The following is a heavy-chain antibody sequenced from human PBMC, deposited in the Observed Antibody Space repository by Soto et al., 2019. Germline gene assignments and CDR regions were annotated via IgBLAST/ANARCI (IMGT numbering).Heavy chain of an antibody. CDR2: INPADSDT. CDR1: GYSFTTYW. CDR3: ARHAQFSDYYYGMEV. V-gene: IGHV5-51*01. Sequence: GESLKISCKGSGYSFTTYWIGWVRQKPGKGLEWMGIINPADSDTRYSPSFQGHVTISADRSISTAYLQLSSLKASDTALYYCARHAQFSDYYYGMEVWGQGTTVTVSS. J-gene: IGHJ6*02. D-gene: IGHD3-3*01.